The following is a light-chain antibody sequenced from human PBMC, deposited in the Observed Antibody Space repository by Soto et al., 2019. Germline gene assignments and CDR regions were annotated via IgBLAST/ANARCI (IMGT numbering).Light chain of an antibody. CDR2: DVS. CDR1: SSDVGGYNY. V-gene: IGLV2-14*01. CDR3: SSYTSTGTRV. Sequence: QSVLTQPASVSGSPGQSITISCTGTSSDVGGYNYVSWYQQHPGKAPKLMIYDVSNRPSGVSNRFSGSKSGNTASLTISGLQAEDEADYYCSSYTSTGTRVFGGGTKVTV. J-gene: IGLJ2*01.